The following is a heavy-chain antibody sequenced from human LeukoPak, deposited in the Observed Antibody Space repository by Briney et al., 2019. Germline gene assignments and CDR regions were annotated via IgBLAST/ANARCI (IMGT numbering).Heavy chain of an antibody. Sequence: PSETLSLICAVYGGSFSGYYWSWIRQPPGKGLEWIGEINHSGSTNYNPSLKSRVTISVDTSKNQFSLKLSSVTAADAAVYYCARSRGNGEDPRGYYFDYWGQGTLVTVSS. V-gene: IGHV4-34*01. J-gene: IGHJ4*02. CDR1: GGSFSGYY. CDR3: ARSRGNGEDPRGYYFDY. D-gene: IGHD1-1*01. CDR2: INHSGST.